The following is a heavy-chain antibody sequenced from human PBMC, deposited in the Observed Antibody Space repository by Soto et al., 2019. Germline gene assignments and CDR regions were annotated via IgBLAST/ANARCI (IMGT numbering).Heavy chain of an antibody. D-gene: IGHD6-6*01. CDR1: GASISGYY. CDR3: ARAESSSAEGFEY. J-gene: IGHJ4*02. Sequence: QVQLQESGPGLVKPSETLSLTCTVSGASISGYYWSWVRQPPGKGLEWIGHISNRGSTNYNPSLKRRVSISTETSKNQFSLNLSSVTAADTAVYYCARAESSSAEGFEYWGRGTLVTVSS. CDR2: ISNRGST. V-gene: IGHV4-59*01.